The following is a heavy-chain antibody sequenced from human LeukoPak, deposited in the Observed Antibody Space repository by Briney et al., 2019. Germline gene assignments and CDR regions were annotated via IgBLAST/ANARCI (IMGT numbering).Heavy chain of an antibody. J-gene: IGHJ4*02. Sequence: SVKVSCKASGGTFSSYAISWVRQAPGQGLEWMGRIIPIFGTANYAQKFQGRVTITADESTSTAYMELSSLRSEDTAVYYCATNGDCSGGSCYLFDYWGQGTLVTVSS. CDR1: GGTFSSYA. CDR2: IIPIFGTA. CDR3: ATNGDCSGGSCYLFDY. D-gene: IGHD2-15*01. V-gene: IGHV1-69*15.